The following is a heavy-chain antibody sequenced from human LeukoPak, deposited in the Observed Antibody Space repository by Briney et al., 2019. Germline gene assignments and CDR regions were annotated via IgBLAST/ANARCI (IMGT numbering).Heavy chain of an antibody. V-gene: IGHV1-2*06. CDR3: AREHYGDYVVDY. CDR1: GYTFTGYH. J-gene: IGHJ4*02. CDR2: FDPNSGGT. Sequence: ASVKVSCKASGYTFTGYHILWVRQAPGQGLEWMGRFDPNSGGTNYAQKFQGRVTMTRETSISTAYMELSRLRSDDTAVYYCAREHYGDYVVDYWGQGTLVTVSS. D-gene: IGHD4-17*01.